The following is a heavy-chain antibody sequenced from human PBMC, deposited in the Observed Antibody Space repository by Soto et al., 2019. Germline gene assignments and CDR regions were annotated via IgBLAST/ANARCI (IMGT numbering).Heavy chain of an antibody. CDR1: GFTFSSYS. J-gene: IGHJ5*02. CDR3: AREGGSLNWFDP. Sequence: EVQLVESGGGLVQPGGSLRLSCAASGFTFSSYSMNWVRQAPGKGLEWVSYISSSSSTINYPDSVKGRFTISRDNAKNSLYLRMNSLRDEDTAVYYCAREGGSLNWFDPWGQGTLVTVSS. V-gene: IGHV3-48*02. CDR2: ISSSSSTI. D-gene: IGHD1-26*01.